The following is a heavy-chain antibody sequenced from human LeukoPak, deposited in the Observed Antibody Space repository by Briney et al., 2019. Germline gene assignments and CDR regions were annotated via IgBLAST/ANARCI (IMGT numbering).Heavy chain of an antibody. J-gene: IGHJ3*02. V-gene: IGHV1-3*02. Sequence: GASVKVSCKASGYTFTKHAMHWVRQAPGQRFEWMGWTETGNDDTTYSQEFQDRVTITRDTSASTVYMELSSLRSEDTAVYYCARGFQGTFDIWGQGTMVTVSS. CDR1: GYTFTKHA. CDR3: ARGFQGTFDI. CDR2: TETGNDDT. D-gene: IGHD2-21*01.